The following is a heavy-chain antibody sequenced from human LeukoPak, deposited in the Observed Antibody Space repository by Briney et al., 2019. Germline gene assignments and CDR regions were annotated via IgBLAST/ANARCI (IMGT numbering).Heavy chain of an antibody. CDR2: INHSGST. CDR3: ARGQKWGRSWFDP. CDR1: GGSFSGYY. D-gene: IGHD3-16*01. J-gene: IGHJ5*02. Sequence: SETLSLTCAVYGGSFSGYYWSWIRQPPGKGLEWIGEINHSGSTNYNPSLKSRVTISVDTSKNQFSLKLSSVTAADTAVYYCARGQKWGRSWFDPWGQGTLATVSS. V-gene: IGHV4-34*01.